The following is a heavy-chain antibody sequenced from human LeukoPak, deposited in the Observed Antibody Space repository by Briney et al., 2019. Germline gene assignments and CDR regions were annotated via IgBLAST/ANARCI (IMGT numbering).Heavy chain of an antibody. V-gene: IGHV4-38-2*02. CDR2: IYHSGIT. CDR1: GYSISSGYY. CDR3: ARDSDFYDSSGYYPAFDI. Sequence: SETLSLTCTVSGYSISSGYYWGWIRQPPGKGLEWIASIYHSGITYYNPSLKSRVTISEDTSKNQFSLNLSSVTAADTAVYYCARDSDFYDSSGYYPAFDIWGQGTMVTVSS. D-gene: IGHD3-22*01. J-gene: IGHJ3*02.